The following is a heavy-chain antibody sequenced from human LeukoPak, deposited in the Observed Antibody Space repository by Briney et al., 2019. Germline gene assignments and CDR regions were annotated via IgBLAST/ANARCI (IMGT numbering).Heavy chain of an antibody. CDR1: GFTFSNYD. Sequence: GGFLSLSCVASGFTFSNYDMHWVRQGTGKGLEWIAAIDPAGQTWYSDSVKGRFTISRENAKNALYLQMNSLRAADTAVYYCVREPAYTGTWWYPDLWGRGTLVTVAS. J-gene: IGHJ2*01. CDR3: VREPAYTGTWWYPDL. V-gene: IGHV3-13*01. CDR2: IDPAGQT. D-gene: IGHD3-16*01.